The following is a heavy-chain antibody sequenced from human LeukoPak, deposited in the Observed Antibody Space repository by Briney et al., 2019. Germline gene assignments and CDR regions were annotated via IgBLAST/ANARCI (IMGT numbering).Heavy chain of an antibody. V-gene: IGHV3-74*01. J-gene: IGHJ6*03. Sequence: AGGSLRLSCAASEFTFSSYWMHWVRQAPGKGLVWVSRIDSDGIGTSYADSVKGRFTISRDNAKNTLYLQMNSLRAEDTAIYYCSRDRRYGGMDVWGKGTTVTVSS. CDR3: SRDRRYGGMDV. CDR1: EFTFSSYW. CDR2: IDSDGIGT. D-gene: IGHD3-10*01.